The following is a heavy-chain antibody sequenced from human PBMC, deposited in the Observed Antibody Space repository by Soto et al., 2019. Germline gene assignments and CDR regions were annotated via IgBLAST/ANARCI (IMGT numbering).Heavy chain of an antibody. CDR3: ARGSGYQDAFDI. CDR1: GGSISSDY. V-gene: IGHV4-59*01. CDR2: IYYSGST. J-gene: IGHJ3*02. Sequence: SETLSLTCTVSGGSISSDYWSWIRQPPGKGLEWIGYIYYSGSTNYNPSLKSRVTISVDTSKNQFSLKLSSVTAADTAVYYCARGSGYQDAFDIWGQGTMVTVSS. D-gene: IGHD3-3*01.